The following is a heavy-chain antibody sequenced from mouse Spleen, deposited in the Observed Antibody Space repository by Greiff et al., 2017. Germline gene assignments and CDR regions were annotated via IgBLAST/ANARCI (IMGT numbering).Heavy chain of an antibody. CDR3: ERQGGGLWYFDV. J-gene: IGHJ1*01. CDR2: ISSGGGNT. CDR1: GFTFSSYA. Sequence: EVKVVESGGGLVKLGGSLKLSCAASGFTFSSYAMSWVRQTPEKRLEWVATISSGGGNTYYPDSVKGRFTISRDNAKNTLYLQMSSLKSEDTAMYYCERQGGGLWYFDVWGAGTTVTVSS. V-gene: IGHV5-9*04.